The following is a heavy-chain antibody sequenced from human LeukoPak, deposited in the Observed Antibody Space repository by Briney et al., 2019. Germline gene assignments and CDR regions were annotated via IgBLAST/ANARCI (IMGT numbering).Heavy chain of an antibody. CDR1: GYTFTGYY. CDR3: ARAPDYGDYVDY. V-gene: IGHV1-2*02. J-gene: IGHJ4*02. Sequence: ASVKVSCKASGYTFTGYYMHWVRQAPGQGLEWMGWINPNSGGTNYAQKFQGRVTMTRDTSISTAYVELSRLRSDDTAVYYCARAPDYGDYVDYWGQGTLVTVSS. CDR2: INPNSGGT. D-gene: IGHD4-17*01.